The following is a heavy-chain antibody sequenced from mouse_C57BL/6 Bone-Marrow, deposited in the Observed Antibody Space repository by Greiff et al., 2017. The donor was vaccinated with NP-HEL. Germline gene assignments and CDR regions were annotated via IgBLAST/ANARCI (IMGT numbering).Heavy chain of an antibody. CDR3: ARQGIYYYGSDWYFDV. D-gene: IGHD1-1*01. CDR1: GYTFTDYY. CDR2: INPNNGGT. J-gene: IGHJ1*03. V-gene: IGHV1-26*01. Sequence: EVQLQQSGPELVKPGASVKISCKASGYTFTDYYMNWVKQSHGKSLEWIGDINPNNGGTSYNQKFKGKATLTVDKSSSTAYMELRSLTSEDSAVYYCARQGIYYYGSDWYFDVWGTGTTVTVSS.